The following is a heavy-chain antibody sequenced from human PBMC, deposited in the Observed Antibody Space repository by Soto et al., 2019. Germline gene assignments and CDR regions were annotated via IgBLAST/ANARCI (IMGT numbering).Heavy chain of an antibody. D-gene: IGHD1-1*01. V-gene: IGHV3-30*04. J-gene: IGHJ5*02. CDR1: GFSISRSA. CDR3: ARDLQAGTDNVNWFAP. Sequence: QVQLVESGGGVVQPGRSLRLSCAASGFSISRSAMHWVRQAPGKGLEWVAVIAYDGSNRWYADSAKGRFTISRDNSKNTVYLQMSSLRGEDTAVYYCARDLQAGTDNVNWFAPWGQGTLATVSS. CDR2: IAYDGSNR.